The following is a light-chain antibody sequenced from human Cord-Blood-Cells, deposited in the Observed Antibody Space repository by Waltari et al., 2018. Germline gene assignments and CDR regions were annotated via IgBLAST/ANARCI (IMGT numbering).Light chain of an antibody. CDR3: QQYNNWPPLT. Sequence: IVMTQSPATLSVSPGERATLSCRASQSVSSNLAWYQQKPGQAPRLPIYGASTRATGIPARFSGSGSGTEFTLTISSLQSEDFAVYYCQQYNNWPPLTFGGGTKVEIK. V-gene: IGKV3-15*01. CDR1: QSVSSN. CDR2: GAS. J-gene: IGKJ4*01.